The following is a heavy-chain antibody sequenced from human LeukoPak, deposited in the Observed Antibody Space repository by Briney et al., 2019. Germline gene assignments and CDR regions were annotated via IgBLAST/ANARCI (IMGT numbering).Heavy chain of an antibody. J-gene: IGHJ3*02. Sequence: GESLKISCKGSANIFTSYWIAWVRQMPGKGLEWMGFIYPGDSDTRYSPSFQGQVTISADKSINTAYLQWSSLKASDTAMYYCARLYYDSKSDAFDIWGQGTMVTVSS. CDR1: ANIFTSYW. CDR2: IYPGDSDT. CDR3: ARLYYDSKSDAFDI. D-gene: IGHD3-22*01. V-gene: IGHV5-51*01.